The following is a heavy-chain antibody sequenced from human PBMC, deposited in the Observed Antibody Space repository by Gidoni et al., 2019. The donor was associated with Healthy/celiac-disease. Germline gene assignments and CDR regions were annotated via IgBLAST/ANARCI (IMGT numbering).Heavy chain of an antibody. CDR3: ARAVAPAWGYGDPENDY. J-gene: IGHJ4*02. D-gene: IGHD4-17*01. V-gene: IGHV3-66*01. CDR2: IYSGGST. CDR1: GSTVSSNY. Sequence: EVQLVESGGGLVQPGGSLRLSCAASGSTVSSNYMSWVRQAPGKGLEWVSVIYSGGSTYYADSVKGRFTISRDNSKNTLYLQMNSLRAEDTAVYYCARAVAPAWGYGDPENDYWGQGTLVTVSS.